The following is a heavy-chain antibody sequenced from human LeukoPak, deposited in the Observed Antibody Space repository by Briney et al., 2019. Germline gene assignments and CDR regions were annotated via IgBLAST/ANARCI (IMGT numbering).Heavy chain of an antibody. J-gene: IGHJ4*02. CDR1: GGTFSSYA. CDR3: ARIGDFWSGYHDFDY. D-gene: IGHD3-3*01. V-gene: IGHV1-69*13. Sequence: SVKVSCKGSGGTFSSYAISWLRQAPRQGLEWMGGIIPIFGTANYAQKFQGRVTITADESTSTAYMELSSLRSEDTAVYYCARIGDFWSGYHDFDYWGQGTLVTVSS. CDR2: IIPIFGTA.